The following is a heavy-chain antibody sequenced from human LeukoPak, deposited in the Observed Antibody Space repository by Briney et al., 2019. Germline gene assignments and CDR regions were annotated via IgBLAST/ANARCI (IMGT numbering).Heavy chain of an antibody. CDR1: GGSISSCY. J-gene: IGHJ4*02. CDR3: AKDRVWELRPNYFDY. D-gene: IGHD1-26*01. V-gene: IGHV4-4*07. CDR2: IYTSGST. Sequence: SETLSLTCTVSGGSISSCYWSWIRQPAGKGLEWIGRIYTSGSTNYNPSLKSRVTMSVDTSKNQFSLKLSSVTAADTAVYYCAKDRVWELRPNYFDYWGQGTLVTVSS.